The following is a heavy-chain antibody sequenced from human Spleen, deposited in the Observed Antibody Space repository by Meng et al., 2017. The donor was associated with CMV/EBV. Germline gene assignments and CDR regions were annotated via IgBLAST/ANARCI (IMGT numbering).Heavy chain of an antibody. Sequence: GGSLRLSCAASGFTFSSYEMNWVRQAPGKGLEWVSYISSSGSTIYYADSVKGRFTISRDNAKNSLYLQMNSLRAEDTAVYYCARGTCTNGVCRNYYYGMDVWGQGTTVTVSS. J-gene: IGHJ6*02. D-gene: IGHD2-8*01. CDR1: GFTFSSYE. V-gene: IGHV3-48*03. CDR3: ARGTCTNGVCRNYYYGMDV. CDR2: ISSSGSTI.